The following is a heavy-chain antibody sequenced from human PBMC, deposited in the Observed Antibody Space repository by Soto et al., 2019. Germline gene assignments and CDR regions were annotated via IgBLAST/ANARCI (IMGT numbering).Heavy chain of an antibody. CDR1: GGSFSGYY. D-gene: IGHD3-22*01. J-gene: IGHJ6*02. Sequence: SETLSLTCAVYGGSFSGYYWSWIRQPPGKGLEWIGEINHSGSTNYNPSLKSRVTISVDTSKNQFSLKLSSVTAADTAVYYCARALRYYDSSGYYFGRNYYYYGMDVWGQGTTVTV. CDR3: ARALRYYDSSGYYFGRNYYYYGMDV. V-gene: IGHV4-34*01. CDR2: INHSGST.